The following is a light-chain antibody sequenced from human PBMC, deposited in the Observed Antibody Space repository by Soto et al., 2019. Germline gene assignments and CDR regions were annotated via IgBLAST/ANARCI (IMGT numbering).Light chain of an antibody. CDR2: LNSDGSH. Sequence: QPVLTQSPSASASLGASVKLTCTLSSGHSNYAIAWHQRQPEQGPRYLMKLNSDGSHSKGDGIPDRFSGSSSGTERYLTISSLQSEDEADSYCQTWGTGIQVFGGGTKVTVL. CDR3: QTWGTGIQV. V-gene: IGLV4-69*01. J-gene: IGLJ2*01. CDR1: SGHSNYA.